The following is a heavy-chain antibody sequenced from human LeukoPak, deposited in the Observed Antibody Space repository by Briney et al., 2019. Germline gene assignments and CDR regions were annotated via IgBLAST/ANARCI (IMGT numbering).Heavy chain of an antibody. Sequence: GGSLRLSCAASGFTFSSYAMNWVRQAPGKGLEWVSGISGSGGGTYYADSVKGRFTISSDNSKNTLYLQMNSLRAEDTAVYYCARDASAAGNHAFDIWGQGTMVTVSS. CDR3: ARDASAAGNHAFDI. CDR1: GFTFSSYA. V-gene: IGHV3-23*01. CDR2: ISGSGGGT. D-gene: IGHD6-13*01. J-gene: IGHJ3*02.